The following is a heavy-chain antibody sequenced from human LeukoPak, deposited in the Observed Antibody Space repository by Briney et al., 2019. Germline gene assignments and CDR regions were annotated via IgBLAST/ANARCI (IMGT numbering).Heavy chain of an antibody. CDR2: ISSSGSTI. V-gene: IGHV3-11*01. J-gene: IGHJ6*02. CDR3: ARVDIVVVPAAMILGNYYYYGMDV. D-gene: IGHD2-2*01. Sequence: GGSLRLSCAASGFTFSDYYMSWIRQAPGKGLEWVSYISSSGSTIYYADSVKGRFTISRDNAKNSLYLQMNSLRAEDTAVYYCARVDIVVVPAAMILGNYYYYGMDVWGQGTTVTVSS. CDR1: GFTFSDYY.